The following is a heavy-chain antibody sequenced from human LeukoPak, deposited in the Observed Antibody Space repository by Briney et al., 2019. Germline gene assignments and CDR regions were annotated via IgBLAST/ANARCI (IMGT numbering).Heavy chain of an antibody. CDR3: ARDPNSAL. CDR1: GGSLSSSY. J-gene: IGHJ4*02. V-gene: IGHV4-4*07. CDR2: LSPSGST. Sequence: SETLSLTCTVSGGSLSSSYWSWDRQPAGKGLEWIGRLSPSGSTNYNPSLKGRVTMSADTSKNQFSLKLTSVTAADTAMYYCARDPNSALWGQGTLVTVSS. D-gene: IGHD4-23*01.